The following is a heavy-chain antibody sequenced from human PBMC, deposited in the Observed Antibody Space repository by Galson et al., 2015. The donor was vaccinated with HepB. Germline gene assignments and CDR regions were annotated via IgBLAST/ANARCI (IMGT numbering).Heavy chain of an antibody. CDR3: AKNGIYGDFSDFWGQGTLVTVSAGSASAPTLFGVVGDAFDI. CDR2: ISYDGSNK. CDR1: GFTFSSFG. V-gene: IGHV3-30*18. J-gene: IGHJ3*02. Sequence: SLRLSCAASGFTFSSFGMQWVRQAPGKGLEWLAVISYDGSNKYYADSVKGRLTISRDNAKSALFLQVNSLGPEDTAMYYCAKNGIYGDFSDFWGQGTLVTVSAGSASAPTLFGVVGDAFDIWGQGTMVTVSS. D-gene: IGHD3-3*01.